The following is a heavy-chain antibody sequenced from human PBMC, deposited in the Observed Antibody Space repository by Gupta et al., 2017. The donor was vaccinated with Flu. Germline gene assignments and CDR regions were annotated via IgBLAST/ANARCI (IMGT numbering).Heavy chain of an antibody. J-gene: IGHJ3*02. CDR1: XXXXXPXX. V-gene: IGHV3-53*01. CDR2: ISSGCRT. Sequence: EXQLVESGGGGIEWGGSLRXXXEVSXXXXXPXXVTCFRQTPGGGLVWLSVISSGCRTYYGDPATGRFTISTANSKNTVYLQTTSLRAEDTSLYYCAIIVYTGALDIWGQGTMVTVPS. CDR3: AIIVYTGALDI. D-gene: IGHD3-16*02.